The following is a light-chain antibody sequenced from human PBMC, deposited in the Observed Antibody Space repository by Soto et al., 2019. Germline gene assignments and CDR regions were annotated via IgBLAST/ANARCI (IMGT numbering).Light chain of an antibody. CDR2: GAS. V-gene: IGKV3-20*01. Sequence: EIVLTQSPGTLSLCTGERATLSCRASQSVSSSYLAWYQQKPGQAPRLLIYGASSRATVIPDRFSGSGSGTDFTLTISRLDPEDFAVYYCQQHGSSPITFGQGTRLEIK. CDR3: QQHGSSPIT. CDR1: QSVSSSY. J-gene: IGKJ5*01.